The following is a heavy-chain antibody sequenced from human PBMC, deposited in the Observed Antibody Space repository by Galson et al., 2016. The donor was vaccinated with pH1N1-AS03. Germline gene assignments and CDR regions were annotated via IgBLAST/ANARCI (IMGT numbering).Heavy chain of an antibody. CDR1: GYSFPTYS. CDR2: ISAYSGET. Sequence: SVKVSCKASGYSFPTYSFNWVRQAPGQGLEWLGWISAYSGETHYARKVQGRVTLTTDTSTSTAYMELRSLTSDDTAVYYWARAHYNAYYVPDFWGQGTLVTVSS. V-gene: IGHV1-18*04. J-gene: IGHJ4*02. D-gene: IGHD3-10*01. CDR3: ARAHYNAYYVPDF.